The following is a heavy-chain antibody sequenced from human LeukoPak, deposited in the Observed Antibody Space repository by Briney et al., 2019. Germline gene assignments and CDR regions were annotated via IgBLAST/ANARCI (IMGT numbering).Heavy chain of an antibody. J-gene: IGHJ4*02. D-gene: IGHD2-15*01. CDR2: IYYSSSN. CDR3: ARLRCSGGSCGIDY. CDR1: GRPMSRYY. V-gene: IGHV4-59*08. Sequence: WEPLSLICTVCGRPMSRYYWSWTRQPPGEGLECIGYIYYSSSNNYNHSLKSRVTISVDTSKNQFSLKLSSVSAADTAVYYCARLRCSGGSCGIDYWGQGTLVTVSS.